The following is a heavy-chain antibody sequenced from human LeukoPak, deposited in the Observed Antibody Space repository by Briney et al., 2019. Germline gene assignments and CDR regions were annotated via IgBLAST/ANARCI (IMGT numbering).Heavy chain of an antibody. D-gene: IGHD6-13*01. CDR3: ARRSSSWKNWFDP. Sequence: SETLSLTCTVSGGSVSSGSYYWSWIRQPPGKGLEWIGYIYDSGSTNYNPSLKSRVTISVDTSKNQFSLKLSSVTAADTAVYYCARRSSSWKNWFDPWGQGTLVTVSS. CDR2: IYDSGST. J-gene: IGHJ5*02. CDR1: GGSVSSGSYY. V-gene: IGHV4-61*01.